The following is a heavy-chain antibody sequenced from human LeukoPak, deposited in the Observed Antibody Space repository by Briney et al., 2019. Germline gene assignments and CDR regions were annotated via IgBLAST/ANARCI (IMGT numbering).Heavy chain of an antibody. CDR3: ATVVVGATYYFDY. CDR2: FDPEDGET. J-gene: IGHJ4*02. Sequence: ASVKVSCKVSGYTLTEFSMHCVRQAPGKGLEWMGGFDPEDGETIYAQKFQGRVTMTEDTSTDTAYMELSSLRSEDTAVYYCATVVVGATYYFDYWGQGTLVTVSS. V-gene: IGHV1-24*01. CDR1: GYTLTEFS. D-gene: IGHD1-26*01.